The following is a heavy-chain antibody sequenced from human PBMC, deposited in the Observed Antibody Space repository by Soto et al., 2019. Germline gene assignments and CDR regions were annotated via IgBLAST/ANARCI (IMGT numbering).Heavy chain of an antibody. V-gene: IGHV3-15*07. CDR1: GFTFSNAW. Sequence: EVQLVESGGGLVKPGGSLRLSCAASGFTFSNAWMNWVRQAPGKGLEWVGRNKSKTDGGTTYYAAPVKGRFTISRVDSKNTLYLQMNSLKTEDTAVYYCTTDEGEDCTNGVCYTPFHYWGQGSLVTVSS. D-gene: IGHD2-8*01. CDR2: NKSKTDGGTT. J-gene: IGHJ4*02. CDR3: TTDEGEDCTNGVCYTPFHY.